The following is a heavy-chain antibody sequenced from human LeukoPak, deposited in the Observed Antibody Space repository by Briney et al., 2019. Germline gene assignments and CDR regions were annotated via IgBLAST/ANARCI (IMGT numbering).Heavy chain of an antibody. D-gene: IGHD6-13*01. Sequence: GRSLRLSCAGSGFRFHNYAMHWVRQAPGKGLEWVSGISWNSDNIAYADSVKGRFTISRDNAKKSLYLQMNSLRAEDTAVYYCAKGEARVAAATPFDYWGQGTLVTVSS. CDR2: ISWNSDNI. J-gene: IGHJ4*02. CDR1: GFRFHNYA. CDR3: AKGEARVAAATPFDY. V-gene: IGHV3-9*01.